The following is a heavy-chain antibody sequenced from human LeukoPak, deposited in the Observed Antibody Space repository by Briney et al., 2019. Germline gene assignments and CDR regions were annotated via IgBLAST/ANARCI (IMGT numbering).Heavy chain of an antibody. D-gene: IGHD1-14*01. V-gene: IGHV3-33*01. CDR1: GFTLGGYG. CDR2: IRYDGSRA. CDR3: TRYNNDHFDY. J-gene: IGHJ4*02. Sequence: GGCLRLSCAVSGFTLGGYGMHWFRQTPAKGLEWVAVIRYDGSRAFYAASVKGLFTISRDNSKNTMSVQMDDLRAEDTAVYYCTRYNNDHFDYWGQGTLVTVSS.